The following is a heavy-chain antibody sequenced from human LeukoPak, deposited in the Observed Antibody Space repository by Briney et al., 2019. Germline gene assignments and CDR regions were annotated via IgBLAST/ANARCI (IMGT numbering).Heavy chain of an antibody. D-gene: IGHD2-15*01. V-gene: IGHV4-39*07. CDR1: GGSISSSSYY. CDR3: ARVKWWELSWSGGGFDP. Sequence: PSETLSLTCTVSGGSISSSSYYWGWIRQPPGKGLEWIGSIYYSGSTYYNPSLRSRVTISVDTSKNQFSLKLSSVTAADTAVYYCARVKWWELSWSGGGFDPWGQGTLVTVSS. J-gene: IGHJ5*02. CDR2: IYYSGST.